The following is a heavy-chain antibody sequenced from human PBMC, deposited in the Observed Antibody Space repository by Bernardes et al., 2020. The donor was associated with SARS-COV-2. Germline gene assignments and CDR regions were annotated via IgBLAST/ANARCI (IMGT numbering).Heavy chain of an antibody. CDR3: TRPRGGANWFDP. V-gene: IGHV3-73*01. J-gene: IGHJ5*02. Sequence: GGSLRLSCEASGFTFSDSAMHWVRQASGKGLEWVGRIRSKGNTYATAYAASVKGRFTISGDDSKNTAYLQMNSLKTEDTAIYYCTRPRGGANWFDPWGQGTLVTVSS. D-gene: IGHD1-26*01. CDR2: IRSKGNTYAT. CDR1: GFTFSDSA.